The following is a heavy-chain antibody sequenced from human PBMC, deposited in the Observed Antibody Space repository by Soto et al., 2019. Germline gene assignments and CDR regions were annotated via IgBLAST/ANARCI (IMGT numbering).Heavy chain of an antibody. CDR2: IYPSGST. V-gene: IGHV4-4*07. D-gene: IGHD5-12*01. J-gene: IGHJ4*02. CDR1: GGSVSGHA. Sequence: XGTLSLTCTVWGGSVSGHAGIGIRQPAGMGLEWIGHIYPSGSTSYNPSLKSRVTMSLDTSKNQIFLNLTSVTAADTAVFYCVRGRSYSVYDFWGPGTLVTVSS. CDR3: VRGRSYSVYDF.